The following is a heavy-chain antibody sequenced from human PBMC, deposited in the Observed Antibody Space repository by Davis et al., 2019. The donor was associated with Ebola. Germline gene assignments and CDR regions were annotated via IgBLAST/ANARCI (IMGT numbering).Heavy chain of an antibody. D-gene: IGHD2-2*01. Sequence: HTGGSLRLSCAASGFTFSSYWMHWVRQAPGKGLVWVSRINSDGSSTSYADSVKGRFTISRDNAKNSLYLQMNSLRAEDTAVYYCARELVVPAAPVFNWFDPWGQGTLVTVSS. V-gene: IGHV3-74*01. CDR3: ARELVVPAAPVFNWFDP. CDR1: GFTFSSYW. CDR2: INSDGSST. J-gene: IGHJ5*02.